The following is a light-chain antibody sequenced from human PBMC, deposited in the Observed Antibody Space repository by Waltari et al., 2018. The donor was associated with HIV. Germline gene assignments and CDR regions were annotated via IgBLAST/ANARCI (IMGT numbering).Light chain of an antibody. J-gene: IGLJ3*02. CDR1: SSNSGTGYE. V-gene: IGLV1-40*01. CDR2: GDC. CDR3: QSYDTSLSGVV. Sequence: QSVLTQPPSLSGAPGQRVTISCTGSSSNSGTGYEVHWYQQLPGTAPKLLICGDCNRPSGVPDRFSGSKSGTSASLAITGLQAEDEAVYYCQSYDTSLSGVVFGGGTKLTVL.